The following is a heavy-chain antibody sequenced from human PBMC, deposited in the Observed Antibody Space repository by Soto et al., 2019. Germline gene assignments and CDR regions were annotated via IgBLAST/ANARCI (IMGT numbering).Heavy chain of an antibody. CDR3: AKDPIAVAGRTGIYYFDY. J-gene: IGHJ4*02. D-gene: IGHD6-19*01. V-gene: IGHV3-9*01. CDR2: ISWNSGSI. CDR1: GFTFDDYA. Sequence: GGSLRLSCAASGFTFDDYAMHWVRQAPGKGLEWVSGISWNSGSIGYADSVKGRFTISRDNAKNSLYLQMNSLRAEDTALYYCAKDPIAVAGRTGIYYFDYWGQGTLVTVSS.